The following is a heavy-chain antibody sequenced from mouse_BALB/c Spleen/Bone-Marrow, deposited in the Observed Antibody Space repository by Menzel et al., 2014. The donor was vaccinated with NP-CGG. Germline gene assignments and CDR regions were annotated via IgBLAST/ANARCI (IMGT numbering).Heavy chain of an antibody. D-gene: IGHD2-3*01. V-gene: IGHV10-1*02. CDR3: VRSDDGCFAY. CDR1: GFTFNTYA. J-gene: IGHJ3*01. CDR2: IRSKSNNYAT. Sequence: EVKLVESGGGLVQPKGSLKLSCAASGFTFNTYAMNWVRQAPGKGLEWVARIRSKSNNYATYYADSVKDRFTVSSDDSQSMLFLQMNNLKTEDTAMYYCVRSDDGCFAYWGQGTLVTVSA.